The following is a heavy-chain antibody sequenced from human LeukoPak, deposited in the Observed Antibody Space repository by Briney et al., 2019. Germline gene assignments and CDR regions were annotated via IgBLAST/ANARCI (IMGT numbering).Heavy chain of an antibody. CDR1: GGSFSGYY. J-gene: IGHJ3*02. CDR2: INHSGST. CDR3: ARRRMIVRLGGAFDI. D-gene: IGHD3-16*01. Sequence: SETLSLTCAVYGGSFSGYYWSWIRQPPGKGLEWIGEINHSGSTNYNPSLKSRVTISVDTSKNQFSLKLSSVTAADTAVYYCARRRMIVRLGGAFDIWGQGTMVTVSS. V-gene: IGHV4-34*01.